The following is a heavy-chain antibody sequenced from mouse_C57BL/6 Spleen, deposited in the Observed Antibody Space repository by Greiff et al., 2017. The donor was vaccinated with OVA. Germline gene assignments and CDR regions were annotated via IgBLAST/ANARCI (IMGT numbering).Heavy chain of an antibody. V-gene: IGHV1-64*01. CDR3: ARDSSGCGDY. Sequence: QVQLQQPGAELVKPGASVKLSCKASGYTFTSYWMHWVKQRPGQGLEWIGMIHPNSGSTNYNEKFKSKATLTVDKSSNTAYMQLSSLTSEDSAVYYCARDSSGCGDYWGQGTTLTVSS. CDR2: IHPNSGST. CDR1: GYTFTSYW. D-gene: IGHD3-2*02. J-gene: IGHJ2*01.